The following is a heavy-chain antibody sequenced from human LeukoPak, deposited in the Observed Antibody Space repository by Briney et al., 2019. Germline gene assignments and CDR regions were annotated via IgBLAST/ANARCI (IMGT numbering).Heavy chain of an antibody. Sequence: PGGSLRLSCAASGFTFSSYGMSWVRQAPGKGLEWVSAISGTGGSTYYADSVKGRFTISRESSQNTVYLQMNTLRAEDTAVYYCAKDVGGTYFRGYYFDYWGRGTLVTVSS. V-gene: IGHV3-23*01. J-gene: IGHJ4*02. D-gene: IGHD3-10*02. CDR3: AKDVGGTYFRGYYFDY. CDR2: ISGTGGST. CDR1: GFTFSSYG.